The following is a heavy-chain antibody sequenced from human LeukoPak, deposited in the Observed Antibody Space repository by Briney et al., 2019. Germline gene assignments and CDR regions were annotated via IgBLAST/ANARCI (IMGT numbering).Heavy chain of an antibody. V-gene: IGHV1-69*05. D-gene: IGHD6-19*01. CDR3: ANLKAGGWSEFDY. CDR2: IIPIFGTA. CDR1: GYTFTSYD. Sequence: GASVKVSCKASGYTFTSYDINWVRQATGQGLEWMGWIIPIFGTANYAQKFQGRVTITTDESTSTAYMELSSLRSEDTAVYYCANLKAGGWSEFDYWGQGTLVTVSS. J-gene: IGHJ4*02.